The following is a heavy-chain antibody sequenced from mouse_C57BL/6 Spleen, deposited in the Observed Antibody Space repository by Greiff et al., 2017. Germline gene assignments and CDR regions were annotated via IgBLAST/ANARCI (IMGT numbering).Heavy chain of an antibody. CDR2: ISYDGSN. CDR1: GYSITSGYY. V-gene: IGHV3-6*01. D-gene: IGHD2-3*01. J-gene: IGHJ2*01. CDR3: ARADGYYPDY. Sequence: EVKLMESGPGLVKPSQSLSLTCSVTGYSITSGYYWNWIRQFPGNKLEWMGYISYDGSNNYNQSLKNRISITLDTSKNQFFLKLNSVTTEDTATYSCARADGYYPDYWGQGTTLTVSS.